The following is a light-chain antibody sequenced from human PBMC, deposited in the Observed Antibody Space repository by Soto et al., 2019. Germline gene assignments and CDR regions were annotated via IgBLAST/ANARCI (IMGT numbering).Light chain of an antibody. CDR3: QQYNSYSWT. V-gene: IGKV1-5*01. J-gene: IGKJ1*01. CDR2: DAS. CDR1: QSISSW. Sequence: DIPMTQSPSTLSASLGDRVTITCGASQSISSWFAWYQQKPGKAPKLLIYDASSLESGVPSRFRGSGSGTEFTLTISSLQPDDVETYYCQQYNSYSWTFGQGTKVDIK.